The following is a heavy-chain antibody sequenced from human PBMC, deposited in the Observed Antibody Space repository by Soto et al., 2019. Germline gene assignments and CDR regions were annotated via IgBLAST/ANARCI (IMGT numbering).Heavy chain of an antibody. Sequence: QVQLVQSGAEVKKPGSSVKVSCKASGGTFSSYAISWVRQAPGQGLEWMGGSIPIFGTANYAQKFQGRVTITADESTNTAYMELSSLRPEGTAVYYCARGGGGYYDFWSGPRSMDVWGQGTTVTVSS. CDR3: ARGGGGYYDFWSGPRSMDV. J-gene: IGHJ6*02. D-gene: IGHD3-3*01. CDR1: GGTFSSYA. CDR2: SIPIFGTA. V-gene: IGHV1-69*01.